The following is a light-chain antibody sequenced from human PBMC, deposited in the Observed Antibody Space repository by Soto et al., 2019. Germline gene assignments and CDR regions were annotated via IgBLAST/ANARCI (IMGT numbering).Light chain of an antibody. CDR2: EGT. CDR1: SSDVGGYNY. J-gene: IGLJ3*02. Sequence: QSALTQPASVSGSPGQSITISCTGTSSDVGGYNYVSWYQQLPGKAPKLMIYEGTKRPSGVSNRFSGSKSGNTASLTISGLQAGDEADYYCSSYTTSSAGVFGGGTKVTVL. CDR3: SSYTTSSAGV. V-gene: IGLV2-14*01.